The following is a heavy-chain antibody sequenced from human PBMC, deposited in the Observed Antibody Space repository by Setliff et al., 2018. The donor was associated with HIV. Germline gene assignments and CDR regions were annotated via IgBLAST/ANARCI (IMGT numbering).Heavy chain of an antibody. CDR2: VHYSGNT. Sequence: SETLSLTCSVSGVSMTNNYWTWIRQSPGKGLEWIGYVHYSGNTRYNPSLKSRVTISVDTSKNKFSLKLSSVTAADTAVYYCARLPQYSSSWSYFDYWGQGTLVTVSS. V-gene: IGHV4-59*08. CDR3: ARLPQYSSSWSYFDY. J-gene: IGHJ4*02. CDR1: GVSMTNNY. D-gene: IGHD6-13*01.